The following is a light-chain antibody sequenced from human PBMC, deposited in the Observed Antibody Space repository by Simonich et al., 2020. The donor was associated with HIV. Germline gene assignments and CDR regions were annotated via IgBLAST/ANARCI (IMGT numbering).Light chain of an antibody. J-gene: IGKJ4*01. Sequence: DIVMTQSPDSLAVSLGDRATINCKSRQSVLYITNNKNFLAWYQQKPGQPPKLLIYWASTRESGVPDRFSGSGSGTDFTLTISSLQAEDVAVYYCQQYYSPLLTFGGGTKVEIK. V-gene: IGKV4-1*01. CDR1: QSVLYITNNKNF. CDR3: QQYYSPLLT. CDR2: WAS.